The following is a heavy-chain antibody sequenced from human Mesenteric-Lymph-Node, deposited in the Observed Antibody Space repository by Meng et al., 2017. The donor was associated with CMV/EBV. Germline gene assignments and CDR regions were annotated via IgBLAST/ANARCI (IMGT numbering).Heavy chain of an antibody. CDR3: ARRVGAVEY. CDR2: ISSSSVST. V-gene: IGHV3-48*03. CDR1: GFTFSSYE. D-gene: IGHD1-26*01. Sequence: GESLKISCAASGFTFSSYEMNWVRQAPGKGLEWVSYISSSSVSTYYADSVKGRFTISRDNAKNALYLQMNSLRAEDTAFYYCARRVGAVEYWGQGTLVTVSS. J-gene: IGHJ4*02.